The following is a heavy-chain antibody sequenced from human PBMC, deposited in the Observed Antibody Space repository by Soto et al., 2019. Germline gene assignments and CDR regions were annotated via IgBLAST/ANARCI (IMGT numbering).Heavy chain of an antibody. V-gene: IGHV3-33*01. Sequence: QEQLVESGGTLVQPGRSLRLSCIASGYIFITYGMHWVRQAPGKGLEWVAVIWYDGSNDYYVDSVKGRFTISRDNSKKTLFLEMKSLRVEDTAVYYCARESRPGYGMDVWGQGTTVTVSS. CDR2: IWYDGSND. CDR1: GYIFITYG. CDR3: ARESRPGYGMDV. D-gene: IGHD6-6*01. J-gene: IGHJ6*02.